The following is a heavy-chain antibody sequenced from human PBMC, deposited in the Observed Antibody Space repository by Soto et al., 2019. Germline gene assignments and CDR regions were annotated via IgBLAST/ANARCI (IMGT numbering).Heavy chain of an antibody. D-gene: IGHD2-15*01. Sequence: QITLKESGPTLVKPTQTLTLTCTFSGFSLSTSGVGVGWIRQPPAKALEWLALIYWDDDKRYSPSLKSRLTITKDTSKNQVVLTMTNIDPVDTATYYCAHRRSYCSGGSCYSGFDYWGQGTLVTVSS. CDR2: IYWDDDK. CDR1: GFSLSTSGVG. CDR3: AHRRSYCSGGSCYSGFDY. V-gene: IGHV2-5*02. J-gene: IGHJ4*02.